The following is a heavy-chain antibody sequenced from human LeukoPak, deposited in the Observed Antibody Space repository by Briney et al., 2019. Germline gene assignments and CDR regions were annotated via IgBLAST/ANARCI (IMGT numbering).Heavy chain of an antibody. J-gene: IGHJ4*02. V-gene: IGHV3-23*01. D-gene: IGHD5-18*01. Sequence: GGSLRLSCAASGFTFSSHGMSWVRQAPGKGLEWVSTISGSGGSTYYADSVKGRFTISRDNSKNTLYLQMNSLRAEDTAVYYCAKVDTAAPTRYYFDYWGQGTLVTVSS. CDR3: AKVDTAAPTRYYFDY. CDR2: ISGSGGST. CDR1: GFTFSSHG.